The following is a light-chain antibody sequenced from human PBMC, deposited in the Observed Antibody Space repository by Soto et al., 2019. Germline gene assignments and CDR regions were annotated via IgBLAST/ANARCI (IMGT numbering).Light chain of an antibody. J-gene: IGKJ1*01. CDR1: QSVSSAY. Sequence: EIVFTQSPCTLSLSPGERVTLSCRASQSVSSAYLAWYQQKRGQAPRLLIYGASTRATGVSTRFSGSVSGTEFTLTISSLQSEDSAVYYCQQYKWPPEWTFGQGTKVDIK. CDR3: QQYKWPPEWT. V-gene: IGKV3-15*01. CDR2: GAS.